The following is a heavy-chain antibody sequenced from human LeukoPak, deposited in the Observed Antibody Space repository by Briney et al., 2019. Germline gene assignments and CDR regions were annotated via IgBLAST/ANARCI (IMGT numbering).Heavy chain of an antibody. D-gene: IGHD3-22*01. V-gene: IGHV3-64*01. CDR2: ISYNGDET. CDR3: ARDPSVGGFSGSELDC. CDR1: GFTFSNYY. J-gene: IGHJ4*02. Sequence: GGSLRPSCAGSGFTFSNYYMHWVRQAPGKGLEYVSDISYNGDETYYGNSVKGRFTISRDNSKNTLYIQMGSLRPEDTAVYYCARDPSVGGFSGSELDCWGQGTLVTVSS.